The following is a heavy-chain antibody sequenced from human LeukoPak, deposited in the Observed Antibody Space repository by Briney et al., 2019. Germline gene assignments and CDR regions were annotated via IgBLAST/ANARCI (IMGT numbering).Heavy chain of an antibody. CDR2: IYTSGST. V-gene: IGHV4-4*07. CDR3: AREDRRGSWLCFDC. Sequence: SETLSLTCTVSGGSISSYYWSWIRQPAGKGLEWIGRIYTSGSTNYNPSLKSRVTMSVDTSKNQFSLKLSSVTAADTAVYYCAREDRRGSWLCFDCWGQGTLVTVSS. J-gene: IGHJ4*02. D-gene: IGHD6-13*01. CDR1: GGSISSYY.